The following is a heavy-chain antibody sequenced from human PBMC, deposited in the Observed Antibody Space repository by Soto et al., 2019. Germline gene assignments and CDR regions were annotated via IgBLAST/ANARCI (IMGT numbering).Heavy chain of an antibody. CDR1: GFTVGSNY. V-gene: IGHV3-66*01. CDR3: ARSGAVAGSYDY. D-gene: IGHD6-19*01. J-gene: IGHJ4*02. Sequence: EVQLVESGGGLVQPGGSLRLSCAASGFTVGSNYMNWVRQAPGKGLEWVSVIYSGGSTYYADSVKGRFTISRDNSKNTLYLQMNILRAEDTAVYYCARSGAVAGSYDYWGQGILVTVSS. CDR2: IYSGGST.